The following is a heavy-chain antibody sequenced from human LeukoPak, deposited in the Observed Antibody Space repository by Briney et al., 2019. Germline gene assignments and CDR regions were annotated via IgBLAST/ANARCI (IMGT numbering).Heavy chain of an antibody. V-gene: IGHV1-2*02. CDR3: ARGGGFGELLYYYYMDV. J-gene: IGHJ6*03. Sequence: ASVKVSCKASGYTFTGYYMHWVRQAPGQGLEWMGWINPNSGGTNYAQKFQGRVTMTRNTSISTAYMELSSLRSEDTAVYYCARGGGFGELLYYYYMDVWGKGTTVTVSS. CDR2: INPNSGGT. D-gene: IGHD3-10*01. CDR1: GYTFTGYY.